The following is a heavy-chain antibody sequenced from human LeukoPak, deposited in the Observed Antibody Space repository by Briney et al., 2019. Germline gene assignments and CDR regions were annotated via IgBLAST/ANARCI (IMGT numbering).Heavy chain of an antibody. Sequence: GESLKISCKGSGYSFTSYWIGWVRQMPGKGLEWMGIIYPGDSDTRYSPSFQGQVTISADKSISTAYLQWSSLKASDTAMYYYARQGYYYDSSVPGAFDIWGQGTMVTVSS. V-gene: IGHV5-51*01. CDR3: ARQGYYYDSSVPGAFDI. CDR1: GYSFTSYW. CDR2: IYPGDSDT. J-gene: IGHJ3*02. D-gene: IGHD3-22*01.